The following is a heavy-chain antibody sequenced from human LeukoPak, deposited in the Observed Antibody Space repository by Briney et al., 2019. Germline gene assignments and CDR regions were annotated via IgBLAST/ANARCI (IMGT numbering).Heavy chain of an antibody. CDR3: ARDRERTVTTNRWFDP. J-gene: IGHJ5*02. CDR2: IIPIFGIA. Sequence: GASVKVSCKASGGTFISYAISWVRQAPGQGLEWMGRIIPIFGIANYAQKFQGRVTITADKSTSTAYMELSSLRSEDTAVYYCARDRERTVTTNRWFDPWGQGTLVTVSS. D-gene: IGHD4-17*01. CDR1: GGTFISYA. V-gene: IGHV1-69*10.